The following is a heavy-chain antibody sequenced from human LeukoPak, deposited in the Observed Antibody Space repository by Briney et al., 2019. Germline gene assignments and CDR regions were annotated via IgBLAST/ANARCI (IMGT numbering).Heavy chain of an antibody. CDR1: GGSINDYY. Sequence: SETLSLTCIISGGSINDYYWSWIRQPPGKGLEWIGEINHSGSTNYNPSLKSRVTISVDTSKNQFSLKLSSVTAADTAVYYCASGRGSGPPNYWGQGTLVTVSS. V-gene: IGHV4-34*01. D-gene: IGHD3-3*01. CDR2: INHSGST. J-gene: IGHJ4*02. CDR3: ASGRGSGPPNY.